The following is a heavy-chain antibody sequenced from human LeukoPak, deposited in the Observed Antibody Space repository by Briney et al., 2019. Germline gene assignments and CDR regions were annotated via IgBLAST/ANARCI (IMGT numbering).Heavy chain of an antibody. CDR1: GLTFSRFW. V-gene: IGHV3-7*01. CDR2: IKEDGSET. CDR3: VRGHSIGDDP. Sequence: GGSLRPSCAASGLTFSRFWMTWVRQAPGKGLEWVANIKEDGSETHYVDSVKGRFTISRDNAKNSLYLQMNSLRAEDTAVYYCVRGHSIGDDPWGQGTLVTVSS. J-gene: IGHJ5*02. D-gene: IGHD3-16*01.